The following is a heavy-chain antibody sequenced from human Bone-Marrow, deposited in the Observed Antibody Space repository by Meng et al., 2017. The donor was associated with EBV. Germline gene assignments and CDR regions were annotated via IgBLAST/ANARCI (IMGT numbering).Heavy chain of an antibody. Sequence: GHRQEAGPGLVTPSGTLSLTGAVSGGSISSSNWWSWVRQPPGKGLEWIGEIYHSGSTNYNPSLKSRVTISVDKSKNQFSLKLSSVTAADTAVYYCASLPDYGGNSGDYWGQGTLVTVSS. D-gene: IGHD4-23*01. CDR1: GGSISSSNW. CDR3: ASLPDYGGNSGDY. CDR2: IYHSGST. V-gene: IGHV4-4*02. J-gene: IGHJ4*02.